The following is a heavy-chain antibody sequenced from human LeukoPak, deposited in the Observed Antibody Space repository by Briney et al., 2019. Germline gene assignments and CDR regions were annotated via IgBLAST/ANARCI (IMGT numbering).Heavy chain of an antibody. CDR2: INHSGST. CDR1: GGSFSGYY. Sequence: PSETLSLTCAVYGGSFSGYYWTWIRQPPGKGLEWIGEINHSGSTNYNPSLKSRVTISVDTSKNQFSLKLRSVTAADTAVYYCARGSVSGQYYGSGSYYARWGQGTPVTVSS. CDR3: ARGSVSGQYYGSGSYYAR. J-gene: IGHJ4*02. D-gene: IGHD3-10*01. V-gene: IGHV4-34*01.